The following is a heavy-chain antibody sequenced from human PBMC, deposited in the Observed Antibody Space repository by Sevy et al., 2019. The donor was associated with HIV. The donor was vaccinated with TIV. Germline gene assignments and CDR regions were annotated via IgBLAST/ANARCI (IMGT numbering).Heavy chain of an antibody. CDR1: GFTFSRYW. CDR2: IKQDESEK. D-gene: IGHD3-22*01. Sequence: GGSLRLSCAASGFTFSRYWMTWVRQAPGKGLEWVANIKQDESEKYYVDSVKGGLTISRDNAKNSLYLQMNSLRADDTAVYYCARAEQVTMLVVFGGLYFDSWGQGTLVTVSS. CDR3: ARAEQVTMLVVFGGLYFDS. V-gene: IGHV3-7*01. J-gene: IGHJ4*02.